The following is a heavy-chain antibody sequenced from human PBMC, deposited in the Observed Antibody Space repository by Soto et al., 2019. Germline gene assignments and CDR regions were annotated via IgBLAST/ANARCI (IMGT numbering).Heavy chain of an antibody. V-gene: IGHV4-30-4*01. CDR2: IYYSGST. Sequence: SETLSLTCTVSGGSISSGDYDWSWIRQPPXKGLEWIGYIYYSGSTYYNPSLKSRVTISVDTSKNQFSLKLSSVAAADTAVYYCARGLHNEWELLPPNWFDPWGQGTLVTVSS. CDR1: GGSISSGDYD. D-gene: IGHD1-26*01. CDR3: ARGLHNEWELLPPNWFDP. J-gene: IGHJ5*02.